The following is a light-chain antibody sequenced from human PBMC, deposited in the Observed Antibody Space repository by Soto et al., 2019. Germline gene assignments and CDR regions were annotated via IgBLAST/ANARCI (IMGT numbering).Light chain of an antibody. V-gene: IGKV3-20*01. CDR3: QQYGSSPPLVT. J-gene: IGKJ3*01. Sequence: EIVLTQSPGTLSLSPGERATLSCRASQSVSSSYLAWYQQKPGQAPRLLIYGASIRATGIPDRFSGSGSGTDFTLTIRRLEPEDFAVYYCQQYGSSPPLVTFGPGPKVNIK. CDR1: QSVSSSY. CDR2: GAS.